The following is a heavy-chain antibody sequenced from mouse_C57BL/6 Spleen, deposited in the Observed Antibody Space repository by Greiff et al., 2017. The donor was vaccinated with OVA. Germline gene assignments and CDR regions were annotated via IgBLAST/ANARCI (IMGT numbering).Heavy chain of an antibody. J-gene: IGHJ4*01. V-gene: IGHV1-69*01. CDR1: GYTFTSYW. CDR3: AAGPVRYMDY. Sequence: QVQLQQPGAELVMPGASVKLSCKASGYTFTSYWMHWVKQRPGQGLEWIGEIDPSDSYTNYNQKFKGKSTLTVDKSSSTAYMQLSSLTSEDSAVYYCAAGPVRYMDYWGQGTSVTVSS. CDR2: IDPSDSYT.